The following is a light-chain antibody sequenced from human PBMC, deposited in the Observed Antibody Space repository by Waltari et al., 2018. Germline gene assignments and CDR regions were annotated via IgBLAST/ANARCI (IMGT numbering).Light chain of an antibody. CDR2: AAS. V-gene: IGKV1-8*01. CDR1: QGISTY. J-gene: IGKJ4*01. CDR3: QQYNSYPLT. Sequence: AIRMTQSPSSFSASTGDRVTITFRASQGISTYLAGYQQKSGKAPNLLIYAASSLQSGVPSKFSGSGSGTDFTLTISSLQPEDFATYYCQQYNSYPLTFGGGTKVEIK.